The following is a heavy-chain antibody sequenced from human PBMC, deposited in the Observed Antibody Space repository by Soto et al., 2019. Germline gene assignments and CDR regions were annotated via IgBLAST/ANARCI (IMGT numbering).Heavy chain of an antibody. J-gene: IGHJ5*02. CDR3: ARHLRRQFNHNCFDL. CDR1: GGSITTSDFF. Sequence: ETLSLTCTVTGGSITTSDFFGGWIRQPPGKGLEWIGSISYRGNTYYKSSLKSRVPLSVDTSKNPFSLKLRSVTAADTAVYFCARHLRRQFNHNCFDLWGQGTQVTVSS. CDR2: ISYRGNT. V-gene: IGHV4-39*01.